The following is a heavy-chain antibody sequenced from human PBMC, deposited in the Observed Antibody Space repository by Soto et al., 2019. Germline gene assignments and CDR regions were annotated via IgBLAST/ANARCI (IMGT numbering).Heavy chain of an antibody. CDR1: GVTFSSYG. J-gene: IGHJ4*02. CDR2: ISYDGTNK. CDR3: AKEKATRGYSFLVDY. Sequence: QVQLVESGGGVVQPGRSLTLSCAASGVTFSSYGMHWVRQAPGKGLEWVAVISYDGTNKYYADSVKGRFTISRDDSKNTLYLQMNSLRPEDTAVYYCAKEKATRGYSFLVDYWGQGTLVTVSS. D-gene: IGHD5-18*01. V-gene: IGHV3-30*18.